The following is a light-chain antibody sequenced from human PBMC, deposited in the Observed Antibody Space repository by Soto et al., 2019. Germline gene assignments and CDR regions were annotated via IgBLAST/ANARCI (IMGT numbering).Light chain of an antibody. J-gene: IGKJ1*01. V-gene: IGKV3-20*01. Sequence: EIVLTQSPGTLSLSPGERATLSCRASQGVGNNCLAWYQQRPGQAPRLLIYRASSRATDIPDRFSGSGSGTALEFTLTISRLEPEDFALYYCQQCGSLPWTFGQGTKVDIK. CDR1: QGVGNNC. CDR3: QQCGSLPWT. CDR2: RAS.